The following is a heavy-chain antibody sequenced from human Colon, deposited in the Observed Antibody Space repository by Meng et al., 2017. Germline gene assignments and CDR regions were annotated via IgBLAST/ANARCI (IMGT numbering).Heavy chain of an antibody. CDR1: EATGSTCSAD. V-gene: IGHV6-1*01. CDR3: ARDVIVDATPSSFDY. Sequence: VHLLQSEHVGVKPSKTLSPASATSEATGSTCSADWNSFRQHPPRGLEGLIRTYYTSKWYKDYAENVQGRVTITTDTSTSQSYMQLNCLTPEDTAVYYCARDVIVDATPSSFDYWGQGTLVTVSS. CDR2: TYYTSKWYK. J-gene: IGHJ4*02. D-gene: IGHD2-8*01.